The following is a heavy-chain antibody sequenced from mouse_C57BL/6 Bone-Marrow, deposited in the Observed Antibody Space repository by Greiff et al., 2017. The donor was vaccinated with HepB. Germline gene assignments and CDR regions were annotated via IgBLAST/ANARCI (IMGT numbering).Heavy chain of an antibody. Sequence: EVQRVESGPGLVKPSQSLSLTCSVTGYSITSGYYWNWIRQFPGNKLEWMGYISYDGSNNYNPSLKNRISITRDTSKNQFFLKLNSVTTEDTATYYCARDHPLRYWGQGTTLTVSS. J-gene: IGHJ2*01. CDR3: ARDHPLRY. CDR1: GYSITSGYY. CDR2: ISYDGSN. V-gene: IGHV3-6*01.